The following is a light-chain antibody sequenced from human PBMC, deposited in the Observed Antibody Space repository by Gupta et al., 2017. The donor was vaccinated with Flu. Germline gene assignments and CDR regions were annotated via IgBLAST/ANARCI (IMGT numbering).Light chain of an antibody. CDR2: KAS. CDR3: QQENQSPIT. CDR1: QNISIW. Sequence: DIQMTQSLSTLSVSVGDRVTVTCRASQNISIWLAWFQQKPGKAPKLLMYKASKVQKGVPSRFSGGGSGTEFTLTISSPQPEDFATYYCQQENQSPITFGRGTTVESK. V-gene: IGKV1-5*03. J-gene: IGKJ4*01.